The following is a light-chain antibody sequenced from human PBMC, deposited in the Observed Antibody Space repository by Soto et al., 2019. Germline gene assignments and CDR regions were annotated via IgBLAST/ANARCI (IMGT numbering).Light chain of an antibody. V-gene: IGLV2-14*01. CDR2: DVS. CDR3: SSYTSSSTRV. Sequence: QSVLTQPASVSGSPGRWITISCTGTSSDVGGYNYVSWYQQHPGKAPKLMIYDVSNRPSGVSNRFSGSKSGNTASLTISGLQAEDEADYYCSSYTSSSTRVFGTGTKVPS. J-gene: IGLJ1*01. CDR1: SSDVGGYNY.